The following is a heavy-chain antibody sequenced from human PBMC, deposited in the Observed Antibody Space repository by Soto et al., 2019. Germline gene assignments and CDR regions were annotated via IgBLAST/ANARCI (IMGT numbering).Heavy chain of an antibody. CDR1: GYSFTNYW. J-gene: IGHJ3*02. V-gene: IGHV5-51*01. D-gene: IGHD6-13*01. CDR2: IYPGGSDA. CDR3: ARQFHLGIAAPGSFPFDI. Sequence: GESLKISCKGSGYSFTNYWIGWVRQMPGKGLEWMGIIYPGGSDARYSPSFQGQVTISADKSISTAYLQWSSLKASDTAMYYCARQFHLGIAAPGSFPFDIWGQGTMVTVSS.